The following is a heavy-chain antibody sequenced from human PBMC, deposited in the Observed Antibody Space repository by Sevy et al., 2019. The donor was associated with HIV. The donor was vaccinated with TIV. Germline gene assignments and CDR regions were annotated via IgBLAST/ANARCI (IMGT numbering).Heavy chain of an antibody. Sequence: GGSLRLSCAASGFTFSSYGMHWVRQAPGKGLEWVAVISYDGSNKYYTDSVKGRFTISRDNSKNTLYLQMNSLRAEDTAVFYCAKESTWTRSFDYWGQRTLVTVSS. CDR1: GFTFSSYG. CDR2: ISYDGSNK. CDR3: AKESTWTRSFDY. J-gene: IGHJ4*02. V-gene: IGHV3-30*18. D-gene: IGHD5-12*01.